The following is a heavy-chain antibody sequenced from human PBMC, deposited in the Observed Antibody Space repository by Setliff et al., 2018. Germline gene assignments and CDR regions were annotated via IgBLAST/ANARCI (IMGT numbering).Heavy chain of an antibody. Sequence: GASVKVSCKASGYTFTSYGISWVRQAPGQGLEWMGWISAYNGNTNYAQKLQGRVTRTTDTSTSTAYMELRSLRSDDTAVYYCSMSSWTGRPDDFDIWGQGTMVTVSS. CDR1: GYTFTSYG. D-gene: IGHD3-10*01. J-gene: IGHJ3*02. CDR2: ISAYNGNT. CDR3: SMSSWTGRPDDFDI. V-gene: IGHV1-18*01.